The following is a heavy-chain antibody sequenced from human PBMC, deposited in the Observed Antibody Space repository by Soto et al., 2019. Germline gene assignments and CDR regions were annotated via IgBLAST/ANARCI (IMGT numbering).Heavy chain of an antibody. J-gene: IGHJ5*02. V-gene: IGHV4-30-4*01. Sequence: QVQLQESGPGLMKPSQTLSLTCTVSGGSISNVGYFGSWIRQPPGKCLEWIGFIYHTGTTYYNSSHWSRVSISIDTSKSQFSLKLNSVTAADTAVYYCARVMAAMQNWLDPWCHGTLVTVSP. CDR2: IYHTGTT. D-gene: IGHD6-25*01. CDR3: ARVMAAMQNWLDP. CDR1: GGSISNVGYF.